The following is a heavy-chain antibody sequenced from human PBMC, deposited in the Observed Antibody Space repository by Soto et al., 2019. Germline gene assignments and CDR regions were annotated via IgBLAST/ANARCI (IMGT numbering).Heavy chain of an antibody. J-gene: IGHJ4*02. CDR1: GFTFSTQA. CDR2: LISSGESP. D-gene: IGHD6-19*01. Sequence: PRLSCSASGFTFSTQAMAWVRQAPGKGLEWVSALISSGESPDYADSVKGRFTISRDNSKNTLYLQMNSLRADDTAVYYCAKDLHGSGWSFDQWGQGTVVTVSS. V-gene: IGHV3-23*01. CDR3: AKDLHGSGWSFDQ.